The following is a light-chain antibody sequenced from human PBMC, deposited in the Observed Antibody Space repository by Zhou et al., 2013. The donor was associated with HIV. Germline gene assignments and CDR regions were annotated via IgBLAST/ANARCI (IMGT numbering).Light chain of an antibody. CDR2: DAS. V-gene: IGKV3-11*01. CDR1: QSVRSY. J-gene: IGKJ1*01. CDR3: QQYNNWPPWT. Sequence: EIVLTQSPATLSLSPGERATLSCTASQSVRSYLAWYQQKPGQAPRLLIFDASNRATGIPARFSGSGSGTDFTLTISSLQSEDFAVYFCQQYNNWPPWTFGQGTRVEIK.